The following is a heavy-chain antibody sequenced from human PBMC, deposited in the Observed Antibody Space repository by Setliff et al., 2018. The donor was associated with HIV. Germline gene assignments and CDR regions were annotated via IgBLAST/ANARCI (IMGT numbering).Heavy chain of an antibody. V-gene: IGHV4-4*07. J-gene: IGHJ6*02. CDR1: GGSISSYY. D-gene: IGHD6-19*01. CDR2: IYISGST. Sequence: SETLSLTCTVSGGSISSYYWSWIRQPAGKGLEWIGHIYISGSTNYNPSFNSRVTMSVDTSKNQFSLRLTSVTAADTAVYYCARRPAGAVAGGYGMDVWGQGTTVTAP. CDR3: ARRPAGAVAGGYGMDV.